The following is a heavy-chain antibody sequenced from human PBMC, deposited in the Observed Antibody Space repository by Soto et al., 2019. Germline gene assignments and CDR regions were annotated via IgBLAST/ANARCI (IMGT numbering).Heavy chain of an antibody. CDR2: ISGSGGST. V-gene: IGHV3-23*01. CDR3: ATQDLRGTTGTT. D-gene: IGHD1-1*01. Sequence: GGALRLSCAASGFTFSSYAMGWVRQAPGKGLEWVSLISGSGGSTYYADSVKGRFTISRDNSKNTLYLQMNSLKAEDTAVYYCATQDLRGTTGTTWGQGTLVTVSS. J-gene: IGHJ4*02. CDR1: GFTFSSYA.